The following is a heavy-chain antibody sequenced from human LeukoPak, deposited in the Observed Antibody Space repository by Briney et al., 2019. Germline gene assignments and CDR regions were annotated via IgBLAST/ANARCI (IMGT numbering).Heavy chain of an antibody. CDR2: ISSSGSTI. CDR3: ASTKALSIVGATIGDYFDY. D-gene: IGHD1-26*01. CDR1: GFTFSSYE. J-gene: IGHJ4*02. Sequence: GGPLRLSCAASGFTFSSYEMNWVRQASGKGLEWVSYISSSGSTIYYADSVKGRFTISRDNAKNSLYLQMNSLRAEDTAVYYCASTKALSIVGATIGDYFDYWGQGTLVTVSS. V-gene: IGHV3-48*03.